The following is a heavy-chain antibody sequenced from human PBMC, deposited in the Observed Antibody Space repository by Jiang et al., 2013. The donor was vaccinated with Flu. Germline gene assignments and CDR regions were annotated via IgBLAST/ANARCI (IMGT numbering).Heavy chain of an antibody. V-gene: IGHV5-51*01. D-gene: IGHD4-17*01. CDR1: GYSFTSYW. J-gene: IGHJ4*02. CDR2: IYPGDSDT. CDR3: ARRPGTVTTHYYFDY. Sequence: SLKISCKGSGYSFTSYWIGWVRQMPGKGLEWMGIIYPGDSDTRYSPSFQGQVTISADKSISTAYLQWSSLKASDTAMYYCARRPGTVTTHYYFDYWGQGTLVTVSS.